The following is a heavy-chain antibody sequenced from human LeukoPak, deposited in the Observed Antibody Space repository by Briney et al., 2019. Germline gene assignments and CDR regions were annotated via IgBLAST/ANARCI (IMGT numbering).Heavy chain of an antibody. J-gene: IGHJ4*02. CDR3: AREIVVGETGSYFDY. D-gene: IGHD3-22*01. V-gene: IGHV3-11*01. CDR2: ITSSNTSTPL. CDR1: GFSFSDFY. Sequence: AGGSLRLSCAASGFSFSDFYMTWIRQALGKGLEWVSYITSSNTSTPLYYADSVKGRFTISRDNAKNSLYLQMNSLRAEDTAVYYCAREIVVGETGSYFDYWGQGILVTVSS.